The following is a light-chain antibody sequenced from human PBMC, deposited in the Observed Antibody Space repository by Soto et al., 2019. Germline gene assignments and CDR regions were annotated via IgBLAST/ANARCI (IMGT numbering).Light chain of an antibody. CDR2: ATS. V-gene: IGKV1-39*01. CDR3: QHAYSTPWT. Sequence: DIQMTQSPSSLSASVGDRVTITCRASQSISTYLHWYQQKPGTAPKLLIYATSNLQSGVPSRFSGSGSGTDFTLTINSLQPEDSATYYCQHAYSTPWTFGQGTKVEIK. J-gene: IGKJ1*01. CDR1: QSISTY.